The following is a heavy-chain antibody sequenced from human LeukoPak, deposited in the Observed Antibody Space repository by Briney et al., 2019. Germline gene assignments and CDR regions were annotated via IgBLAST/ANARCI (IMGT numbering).Heavy chain of an antibody. V-gene: IGHV1-2*02. Sequence: ASVKVSCKASGYTFTGYYMHWVRQAPGQGLEWMGWINPNSGGTNYAQKFQGRVTMTRDTSISTAYMELSKLRSDDTAVYYCARPNLIIGYCSGGSCYDWFDPWGQGTLVTVSS. J-gene: IGHJ5*02. D-gene: IGHD2-15*01. CDR2: INPNSGGT. CDR3: ARPNLIIGYCSGGSCYDWFDP. CDR1: GYTFTGYY.